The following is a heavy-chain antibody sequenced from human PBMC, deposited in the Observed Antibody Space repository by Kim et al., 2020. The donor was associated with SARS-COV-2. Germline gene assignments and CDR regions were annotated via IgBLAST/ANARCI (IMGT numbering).Heavy chain of an antibody. CDR3: ARDREMGRFDY. CDR2: IYYSGST. D-gene: IGHD1-26*01. V-gene: IGHV4-59*01. Sequence: SETLSLTCTVSGGSISSYYWSWIRQPPGKGLEWIGYIYYSGSTNYNPSLKSRVTISVDTPKNQFSLKLSSVTAADTAVHYCARDREMGRFDYWGQGTLVT. J-gene: IGHJ4*02. CDR1: GGSISSYY.